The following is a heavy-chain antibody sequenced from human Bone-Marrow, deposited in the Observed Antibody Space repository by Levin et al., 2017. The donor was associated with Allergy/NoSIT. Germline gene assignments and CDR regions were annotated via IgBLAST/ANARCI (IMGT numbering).Heavy chain of an antibody. J-gene: IGHJ6*02. CDR3: ARSQPRDYNGMDV. V-gene: IGHV1-46*01. CDR2: INPSSGNT. D-gene: IGHD4/OR15-4a*01. Sequence: GESLKISCKASGYMFANHYIHWVRQAPGQGLEWMGIINPSSGNTIYAQRFPGKVNMTRDTSTSTVYLGLINLRSDDTAVYYCARSQPRDYNGMDVWGHGTTVTVSS. CDR1: GYMFANHY.